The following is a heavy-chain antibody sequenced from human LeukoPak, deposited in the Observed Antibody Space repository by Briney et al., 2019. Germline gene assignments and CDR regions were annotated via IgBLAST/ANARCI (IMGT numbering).Heavy chain of an antibody. CDR3: AREILVVVPAAILDWFDP. V-gene: IGHV1-69*05. Sequence: GSSVKVSCKASGGTFSSYAISWVRQAPGQGLEWMGGIIPIFGTANYAQKFQGRVTITTDESTSTAYMELSSLRSEDTAVYYCAREILVVVPAAILDWFDPWGQGTLVTVSS. J-gene: IGHJ5*02. CDR2: IIPIFGTA. CDR1: GGTFSSYA. D-gene: IGHD2-2*02.